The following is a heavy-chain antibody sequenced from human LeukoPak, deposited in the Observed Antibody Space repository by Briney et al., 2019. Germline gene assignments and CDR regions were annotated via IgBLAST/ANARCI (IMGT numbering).Heavy chain of an antibody. CDR2: IKQDGSEK. D-gene: IGHD1-26*01. V-gene: IGHV3-7*01. CDR3: AREDSWNYYPRARYYFDY. J-gene: IGHJ4*02. Sequence: PGGSLRLSCAASGFTFSRYWMSWVRQAPGKGLEWEANIKQDGSEKYYVDSVKGRFTISRDNAKNSLYLQMNSLRAEDTAVYYCAREDSWNYYPRARYYFDYWGQGTLVTVSS. CDR1: GFTFSRYW.